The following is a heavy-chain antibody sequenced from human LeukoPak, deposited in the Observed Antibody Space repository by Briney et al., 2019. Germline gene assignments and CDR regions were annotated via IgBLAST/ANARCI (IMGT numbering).Heavy chain of an antibody. CDR2: IYSSGST. CDR1: GGSISSGSYY. Sequence: SETLSLTCTVSGGSISSGSYYWSWIRQPAGKGLEWIGRIYSSGSTNYNPSLKSRVTISVDTSKNQFSLKLSSVTAADTAVYYCSSQMAGHYYFDYWGQGTLVTVSS. D-gene: IGHD6-19*01. CDR3: SSQMAGHYYFDY. J-gene: IGHJ4*02. V-gene: IGHV4-61*02.